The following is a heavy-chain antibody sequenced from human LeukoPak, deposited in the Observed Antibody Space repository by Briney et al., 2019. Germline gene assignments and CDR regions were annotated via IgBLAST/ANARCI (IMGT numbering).Heavy chain of an antibody. J-gene: IGHJ4*02. CDR1: GFTVSSNY. D-gene: IGHD6-13*01. CDR3: ARDRVAAY. Sequence: PGGSLRLSCAASGFTVSSNYMSWVRQAPGKGLEWVSVISSGGREYYADSVKGRFTISRDNSKNTLYLQMNSLRAEDTAVYYCARDRVAAYWGQGTLVTVSS. V-gene: IGHV3-66*02. CDR2: ISSGGRE.